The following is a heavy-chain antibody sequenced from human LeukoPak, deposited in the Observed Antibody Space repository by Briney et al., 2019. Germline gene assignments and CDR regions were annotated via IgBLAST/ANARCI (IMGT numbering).Heavy chain of an antibody. CDR2: ISGGSNYI. Sequence: GGSLRLSCAASGFTFSSYEMNWVRQAPGKGLEWVSSISGGSNYIYYGDSVKGRFTISRDNAKNSLYLQMNSLRAEGTAVYYCARDFGDSSEFFQHWGQGTLVTVSS. CDR1: GFTFSSYE. CDR3: ARDFGDSSEFFQH. D-gene: IGHD6-13*01. J-gene: IGHJ1*01. V-gene: IGHV3-21*01.